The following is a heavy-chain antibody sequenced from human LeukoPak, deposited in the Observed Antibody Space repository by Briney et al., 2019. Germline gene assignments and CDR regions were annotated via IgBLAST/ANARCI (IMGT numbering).Heavy chain of an antibody. CDR2: INHSGST. CDR3: AREKERYSDY. CDR1: GGSFSGYY. V-gene: IGHV4-34*01. D-gene: IGHD5-18*01. J-gene: IGHJ4*02. Sequence: SETLSLTCAVNGGSFSGYYWSWIRQPPGKGLEWIGEINHSGSTNYNPSLKSRVTISVDTSKNQFSLKLSSVTAADTAVYYCAREKERYSDYWGQGTLVTVSS.